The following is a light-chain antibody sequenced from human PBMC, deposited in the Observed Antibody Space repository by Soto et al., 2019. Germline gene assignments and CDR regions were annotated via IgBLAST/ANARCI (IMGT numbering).Light chain of an antibody. CDR2: EAS. J-gene: IGKJ1*01. CDR1: RSSSNL. V-gene: IGKV1-5*01. CDR3: QQDTSFSWT. Sequence: DIQMTQSPSNLSASVGERVTISCRADRSSSNLLAWYQQKPGKAPRLLIYEASTLQSGVPSRFSGSGSETDFTLTISGLQPDDFATYYCQQDTSFSWTFGRGTKVDIK.